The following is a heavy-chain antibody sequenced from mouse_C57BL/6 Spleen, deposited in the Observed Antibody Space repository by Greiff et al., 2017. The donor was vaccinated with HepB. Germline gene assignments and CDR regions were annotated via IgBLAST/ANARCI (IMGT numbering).Heavy chain of an antibody. D-gene: IGHD1-1*01. J-gene: IGHJ2*01. CDR1: GFTFSDYG. CDR2: ISSGSSTI. V-gene: IGHV5-17*01. Sequence: EVQLQESGGGLVKPGGSLKLSCAASGFTFSDYGMHWVRQAPETGLEWVAYISSGSSTIYYADTVKGRFTISRDNAKNTLFLQMTSLRSEDTAMYYCARGATVVFDYWGQGTTLTVSS. CDR3: ARGATVVFDY.